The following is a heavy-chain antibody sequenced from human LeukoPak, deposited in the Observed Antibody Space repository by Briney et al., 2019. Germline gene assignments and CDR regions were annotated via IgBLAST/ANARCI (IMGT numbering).Heavy chain of an antibody. CDR3: ARGSATYYRYFDY. D-gene: IGHD3-10*01. Sequence: GGSLRLSCAASGFTFDDYAMHWVRQAPGKGLEWVSGISWNSGSIGYADSVKGRFTISRDNAKNSLYLQMNSLRAEDTAVYYCARGSATYYRYFDYWGQGILVTVSS. CDR2: ISWNSGSI. V-gene: IGHV3-9*01. J-gene: IGHJ4*02. CDR1: GFTFDDYA.